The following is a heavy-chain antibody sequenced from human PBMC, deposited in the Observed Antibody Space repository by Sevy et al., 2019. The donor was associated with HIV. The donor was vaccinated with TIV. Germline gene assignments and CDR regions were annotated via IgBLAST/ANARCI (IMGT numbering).Heavy chain of an antibody. CDR1: GFIFNSYV. Sequence: GGSLRLSCTASGFIFNSYVISWVRQAPGKGLEWVSTISGGGGSTYYAESVKGRLTVSRDNSKNTVYLQMDSLRDEDTAVYYCAKESRSGYLSWGQGTLVTVSS. CDR3: AKESRSGYLS. V-gene: IGHV3-23*01. D-gene: IGHD3-3*01. J-gene: IGHJ5*02. CDR2: ISGGGGST.